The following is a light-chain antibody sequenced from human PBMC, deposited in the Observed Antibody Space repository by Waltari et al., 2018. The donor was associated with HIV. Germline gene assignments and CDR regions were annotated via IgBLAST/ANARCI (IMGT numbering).Light chain of an antibody. V-gene: IGLV6-57*01. J-gene: IGLJ3*02. Sequence: NFVLTQPHSVSESPGKTVIIPCTRSSGSIGSAYVQWYQQRPGSSPSTVIYADYQRPSRVHVRLSGSVDISSNSASLTISGLRSDDEADYYCQSYDGTNWVFGGGTKLTVL. CDR1: SGSIGSAY. CDR2: ADY. CDR3: QSYDGTNWV.